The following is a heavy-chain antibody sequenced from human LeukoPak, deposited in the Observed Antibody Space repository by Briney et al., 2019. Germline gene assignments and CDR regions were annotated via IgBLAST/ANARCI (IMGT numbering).Heavy chain of an antibody. CDR3: ARCLSSSYYYVFDY. CDR1: GYTFTSFG. Sequence: GASVKVSCKASGYTFTSFGISWVRQAPGQGLEWMGWISAYNGNTIYAQMLQGRVTMTTDTSTSTAYLELRSLRSDDTAVYYCARCLSSSYYYVFDYWGQGTLVTVSS. V-gene: IGHV1-18*01. J-gene: IGHJ4*02. CDR2: ISAYNGNT. D-gene: IGHD3-22*01.